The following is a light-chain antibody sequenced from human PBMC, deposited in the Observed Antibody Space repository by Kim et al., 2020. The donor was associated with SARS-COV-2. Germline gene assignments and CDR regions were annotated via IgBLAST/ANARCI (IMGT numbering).Light chain of an antibody. V-gene: IGLV1-40*01. Sequence: FPLSCTGRSPSRGAEYDLHCYPQPPGTAPNPLIYGNSNRPSGVPDRFSGSKSGTSASLAITGLRGEDDADYYCQSYDNSLSGSVFGGGTQLTVL. CDR2: GNS. J-gene: IGLJ3*02. CDR1: SPSRGAEYD. CDR3: QSYDNSLSGSV.